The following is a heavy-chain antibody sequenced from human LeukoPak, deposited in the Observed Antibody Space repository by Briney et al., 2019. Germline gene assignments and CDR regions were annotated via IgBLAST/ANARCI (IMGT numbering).Heavy chain of an antibody. CDR1: GFTFSSYS. Sequence: PGGSLRLSCAASGFTFSSYSMNWVRQAPGKGLEWVSYISSSSSTIHYADSVKGRFTISRDNAKNSLYLQMNSLRAEDTAVYYCARDQGYDSNYYFDYWGQGTLVTVSS. CDR3: ARDQGYDSNYYFDY. V-gene: IGHV3-48*01. J-gene: IGHJ4*02. D-gene: IGHD4-11*01. CDR2: ISSSSSTI.